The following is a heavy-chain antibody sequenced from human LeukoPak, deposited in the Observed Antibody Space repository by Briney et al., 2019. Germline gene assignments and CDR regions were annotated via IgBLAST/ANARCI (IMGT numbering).Heavy chain of an antibody. J-gene: IGHJ5*02. Sequence: ASVKVSCKASGYTFTSYDINWVRQATGQGLEWMGWMNPNSGNTGYAQKFQGRVTITRNTSISTAYMELSSLRSEDTAVYYCARRGPVVPAGIGRNWFDPWGQGTLVTDSS. V-gene: IGHV1-8*01. CDR1: GYTFTSYD. CDR3: ARRGPVVPAGIGRNWFDP. CDR2: MNPNSGNT. D-gene: IGHD2-2*01.